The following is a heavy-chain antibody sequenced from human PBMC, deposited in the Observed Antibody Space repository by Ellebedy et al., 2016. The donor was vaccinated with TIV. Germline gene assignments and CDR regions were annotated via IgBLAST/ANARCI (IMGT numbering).Heavy chain of an antibody. CDR3: ARGGRITMIRGGAFDY. V-gene: IGHV4-34*01. J-gene: IGHJ4*02. Sequence: MPSETLSLTCAAYGGSFSGHYWSWIRQPPGKGPEWTGEITDSGTTKYNPSLVSRVTISLDMPKNQLPLKLTSVTAADTAVYYCARGGRITMIRGGAFDYWGQGTLVTVSS. CDR2: ITDSGTT. CDR1: GGSFSGHY. D-gene: IGHD3-10*01.